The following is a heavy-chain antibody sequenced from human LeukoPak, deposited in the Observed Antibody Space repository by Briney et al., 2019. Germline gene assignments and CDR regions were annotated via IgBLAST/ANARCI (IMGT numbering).Heavy chain of an antibody. V-gene: IGHV1-2*02. CDR2: INPNDGDT. Sequence: GGSVKVSCKASGYTFTDYYMHWVRQAPGQGFEWMGWINPNDGDTNYAQKFQGRVTMTRDTSISTAHMEVSRLRSDDTAVDYCARANFLYCSSSTCLFDYWGQGTLVTVSS. J-gene: IGHJ4*02. D-gene: IGHD2-2*01. CDR3: ARANFLYCSSSTCLFDY. CDR1: GYTFTDYY.